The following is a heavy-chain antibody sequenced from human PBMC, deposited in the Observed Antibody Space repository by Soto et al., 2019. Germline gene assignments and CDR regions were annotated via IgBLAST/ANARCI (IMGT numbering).Heavy chain of an antibody. CDR2: ITSSSTSM. J-gene: IGHJ5*02. V-gene: IGHV3-48*01. D-gene: IGHD6-13*01. CDR1: GFTFTNYA. Sequence: EEQLVESGGGLVQPGGSLRLSCATSGFTFTNYAMNWVRQAPGKGLEWLSYITSSSTSMYYADSVKGRFTISRDNAKNSLYLQMSSLSAEDTAVYYCARYHSSSWYLWFDPWGQGTLVTVSS. CDR3: ARYHSSSWYLWFDP.